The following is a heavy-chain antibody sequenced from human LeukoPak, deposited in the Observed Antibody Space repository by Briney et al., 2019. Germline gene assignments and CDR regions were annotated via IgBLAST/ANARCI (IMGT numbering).Heavy chain of an antibody. CDR2: IYYSGST. Sequence: SETLSLTCTVSGGSISSSSYYWGWIRPPPGKGLEWIGSIYYSGSTYYNPSLKSRVTISVDTSKNQFSLKLSSVTAADTAVYYCARPRQLVLDAFDIWGQGTMVTVSS. J-gene: IGHJ3*02. D-gene: IGHD6-6*01. V-gene: IGHV4-39*01. CDR3: ARPRQLVLDAFDI. CDR1: GGSISSSSYY.